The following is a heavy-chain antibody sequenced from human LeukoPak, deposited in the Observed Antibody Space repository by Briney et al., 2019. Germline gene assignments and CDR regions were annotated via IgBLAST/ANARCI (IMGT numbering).Heavy chain of an antibody. V-gene: IGHV4-34*01. D-gene: IGHD2-15*01. CDR3: ARDGCGGSCFHYYYYYMDV. J-gene: IGHJ6*03. CDR1: GGSFSAYY. CDR2: INHSGST. Sequence: SETLSLTCAVYGGSFSAYYWSWIRQPPGKGLEWIGEINHSGSTNYNPSLKSRVTISVDTSKNQFSLKLSSVTAADTAVYYCARDGCGGSCFHYYYYYMDVWGKGTTVTISS.